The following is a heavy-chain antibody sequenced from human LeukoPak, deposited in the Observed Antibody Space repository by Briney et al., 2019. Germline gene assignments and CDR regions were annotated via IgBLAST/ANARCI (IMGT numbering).Heavy chain of an antibody. Sequence: SETLSLTCTVSGGPISSYYGSWIRQPAGKGLEWIGRIYSSGSTKYNPSPKSRVTMSVDTSKNQFSLKLSSVTAADTAVYYCARGVAAVGDFDYWGQGTLVTVSS. V-gene: IGHV4-4*07. CDR1: GGPISSYY. CDR3: ARGVAAVGDFDY. J-gene: IGHJ4*02. CDR2: IYSSGST. D-gene: IGHD6-13*01.